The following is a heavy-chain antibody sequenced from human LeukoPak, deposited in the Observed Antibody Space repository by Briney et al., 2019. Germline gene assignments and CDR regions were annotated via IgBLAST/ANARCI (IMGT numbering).Heavy chain of an antibody. CDR3: ATSLGSSETYYFDY. CDR2: FDPEDGET. D-gene: IGHD1-26*01. CDR1: GYTLTELS. V-gene: IGHV1-24*01. Sequence: ASVKVSCKVSGYTLTELSMHWVRQAPGKGLEWMGGFDPEDGETINAQKFQGRVTMTEDTSTDTAYMELSSLRSEDTAVYYCATSLGSSETYYFDYWGKGTLVTVS. J-gene: IGHJ4*02.